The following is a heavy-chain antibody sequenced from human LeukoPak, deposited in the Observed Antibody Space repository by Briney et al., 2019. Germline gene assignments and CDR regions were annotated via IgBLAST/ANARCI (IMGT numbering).Heavy chain of an antibody. CDR3: ATLEPSAGECFDY. V-gene: IGHV1-46*01. CDR2: INPSGGST. CDR1: GYTFTGYY. D-gene: IGHD1-1*01. J-gene: IGHJ4*02. Sequence: ASVKVSCKASGYTFTGYYMHWVRQAPGQGLEWMGIINPSGGSTSYAQKFQGRVTMTRDTSTSTVYMEVSSLRSEDTAVYYCATLEPSAGECFDYWGQGTLVTVSS.